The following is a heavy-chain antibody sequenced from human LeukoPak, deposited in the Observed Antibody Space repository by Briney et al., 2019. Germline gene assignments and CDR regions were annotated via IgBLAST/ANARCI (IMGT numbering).Heavy chain of an antibody. J-gene: IGHJ4*02. CDR1: GFTVSDNY. D-gene: IGHD3-22*01. Sequence: GGSMPLSCAASGFTVSDNYNSWVRRAPGKRLELVSILYRGGGTYDADSVKGRFTISRDKNTLSLQMNSLRVEDTAVYYCAWPSQSSGYSFQYWGLGILLTVSS. CDR3: AWPSQSSGYSFQY. V-gene: IGHV3-53*01. CDR2: LYRGGGT.